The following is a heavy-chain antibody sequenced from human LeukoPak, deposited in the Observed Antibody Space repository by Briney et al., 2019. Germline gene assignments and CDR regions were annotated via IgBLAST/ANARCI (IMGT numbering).Heavy chain of an antibody. J-gene: IGHJ3*02. V-gene: IGHV3-30*02. CDR3: ASPIVVVPAAKMGMYFSDAFDI. CDR2: IRYDGSNK. CDR1: GFTFSSYA. Sequence: GGSLRLSCAASGFTFSSYAMHWVRQAPGKGLEWVAFIRYDGSNKYYADSVKGRFTISRDNSKNTLYLQMNSLRAEDTAVYYCASPIVVVPAAKMGMYFSDAFDIWGQGTMVTVSS. D-gene: IGHD2-2*01.